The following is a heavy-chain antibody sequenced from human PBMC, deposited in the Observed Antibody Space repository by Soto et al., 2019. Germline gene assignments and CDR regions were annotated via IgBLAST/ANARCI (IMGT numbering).Heavy chain of an antibody. D-gene: IGHD6-19*01. V-gene: IGHV4-4*07. Sequence: SETLSLTCTASSGSLSPYYWSWIRQPAGKGLEWIGRIFSNENTNYNPSLKSRVTMSMDTSKNQFSLILTSVTAADTAVYYCARYSGGWQNYFDSWGQGTLVTVSS. CDR3: ARYSGGWQNYFDS. CDR2: IFSNENT. CDR1: SGSLSPYY. J-gene: IGHJ4*02.